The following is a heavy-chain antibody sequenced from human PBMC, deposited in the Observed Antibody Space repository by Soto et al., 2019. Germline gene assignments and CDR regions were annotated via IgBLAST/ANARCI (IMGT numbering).Heavy chain of an antibody. Sequence: QMQLVESGGGVVQPGRSLRLSCAASGFTFSSYVMHWVRQAPGKGLEWVAVVSNDGSNKDYADSVKGRFTISRYNSKNTLYLQMNSLRDEDTAVYYCAKVLLTYTSGWYHPHFDYWGQGTLVTVAS. CDR3: AKVLLTYTSGWYHPHFDY. D-gene: IGHD6-19*01. V-gene: IGHV3-30*18. CDR1: GFTFSSYV. CDR2: VSNDGSNK. J-gene: IGHJ4*02.